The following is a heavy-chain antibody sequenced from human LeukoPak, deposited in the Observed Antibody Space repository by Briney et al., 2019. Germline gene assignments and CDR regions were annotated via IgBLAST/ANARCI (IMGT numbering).Heavy chain of an antibody. Sequence: PVKVSCKASGGTFSSYAISWVRQAPGQGLEWMGGIIPIFGTANYAQKFQGRVTITADESTSTAYVELSSLRSEDTAVYYCASEYSSGWYPPNYYYYGMDVWGQGTTVTVSS. D-gene: IGHD6-19*01. CDR3: ASEYSSGWYPPNYYYYGMDV. CDR2: IIPIFGTA. J-gene: IGHJ6*02. CDR1: GGTFSSYA. V-gene: IGHV1-69*13.